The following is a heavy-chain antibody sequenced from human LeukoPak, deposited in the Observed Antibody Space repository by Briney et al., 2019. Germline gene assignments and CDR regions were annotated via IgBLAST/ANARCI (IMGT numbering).Heavy chain of an antibody. CDR1: GYTLTKLS. Sequence: GASVKVSCKVSGYTLTKLSMHWVRQAPGKGLEWMGGFDPEDGETIYAQKFQGRVTMTRDTSISTAYMELSRLRPDDTAVYYCAREWGGYGWGSYYNEVGAFDIWGQGTMVTVSS. J-gene: IGHJ3*02. V-gene: IGHV1-24*01. D-gene: IGHD3-10*01. CDR3: AREWGGYGWGSYYNEVGAFDI. CDR2: FDPEDGET.